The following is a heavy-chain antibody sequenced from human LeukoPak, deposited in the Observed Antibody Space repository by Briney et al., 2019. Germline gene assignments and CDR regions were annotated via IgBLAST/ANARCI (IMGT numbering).Heavy chain of an antibody. CDR2: IKQDGSEK. CDR3: ARDSSPTLYYYYYMDV. CDR1: GFTFSSYW. V-gene: IGHV3-7*01. Sequence: GGSLRLSCAASGFTFSSYWMSWVRQAPGKGLEWVANIKQDGSEKYYVDSVKGRFTISRDNAKNSLYLQMNSLRAEDTAVYYCARDSSPTLYYYYYMDVWGKGTTVTVSS. J-gene: IGHJ6*03. D-gene: IGHD2-15*01.